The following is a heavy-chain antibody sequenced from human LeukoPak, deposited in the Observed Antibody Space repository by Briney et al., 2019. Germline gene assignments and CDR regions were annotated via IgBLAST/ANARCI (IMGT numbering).Heavy chain of an antibody. V-gene: IGHV4-39*07. J-gene: IGHJ5*02. CDR2: IYYSGST. D-gene: IGHD2-15*01. CDR1: GGSISSSSYY. CDR3: ARAYVSKVAATRLRNWFDP. Sequence: PSETLSLTCTVSGGSISSSSYYWGWIRQPPGKGLEWIGSIYYSGSTYYNPSLKSRVTISVDTSKNQFSLKLSSVTAADTAVYYCARAYVSKVAATRLRNWFDPWGQGTLVTVSS.